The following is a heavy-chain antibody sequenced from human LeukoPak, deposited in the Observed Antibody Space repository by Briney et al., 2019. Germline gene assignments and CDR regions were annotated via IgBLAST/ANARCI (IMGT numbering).Heavy chain of an antibody. CDR3: ARVIYDILTGHPYSNWFDT. V-gene: IGHV4-34*01. Sequence: TETVSLICAVYGGSFSGYYWSWIRQPPGKGLEWIGEINHSGSTNYNPSLKSRVTISVDTSKNQFSLKLSSVTAADTAVYYCARVIYDILTGHPYSNWFDTTGARDLVTVSS. CDR2: INHSGST. D-gene: IGHD3-9*01. CDR1: GGSFSGYY. J-gene: IGHJ5*02.